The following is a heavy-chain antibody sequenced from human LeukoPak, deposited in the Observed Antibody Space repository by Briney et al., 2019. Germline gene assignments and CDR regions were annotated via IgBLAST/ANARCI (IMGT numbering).Heavy chain of an antibody. Sequence: PGGSLRLSCAASGFTVSSNYMSWVRQAPGKGLEWVSVIYSGGSTYYADSVKGRFTISRDNSKNTLYLQMNSLRAEDTAVYYCARGRTISSGWPYYFDYWGQGTLVTVSS. CDR1: GFTVSSNY. CDR3: ARGRTISSGWPYYFDY. CDR2: IYSGGST. V-gene: IGHV3-53*01. D-gene: IGHD6-19*01. J-gene: IGHJ4*02.